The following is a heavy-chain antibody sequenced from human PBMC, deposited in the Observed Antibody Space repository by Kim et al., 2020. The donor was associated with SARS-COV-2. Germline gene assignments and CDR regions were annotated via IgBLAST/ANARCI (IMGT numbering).Heavy chain of an antibody. J-gene: IGHJ4*02. CDR1: GGSISSYY. D-gene: IGHD5-18*01. Sequence: SETLSLTCTVSGGSISSYYWSWIRQPPGKGLEWIGYIYYSGSTNYNPSLKSRVTISVDTSKNQFSLKLSSVTAADTAVYYCARDNGYSYGSYFDYCGQGTLVTVSS. CDR3: ARDNGYSYGSYFDY. CDR2: IYYSGST. V-gene: IGHV4-59*01.